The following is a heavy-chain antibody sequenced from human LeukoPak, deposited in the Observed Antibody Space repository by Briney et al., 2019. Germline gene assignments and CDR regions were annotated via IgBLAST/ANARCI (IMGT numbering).Heavy chain of an antibody. CDR1: GFTFSSYG. CDR2: ISYDGSNK. Sequence: SGGSLRLSCAASGFTFSSYGMHWVRQAPGKGLEWVAVISYDGSNKYYADSVKGRFTISRDNSKNTLYLQMNSLRAEDTAVYYCARDQSLGHLGMDVWGQGTTVTVSS. CDR3: ARDQSLGHLGMDV. J-gene: IGHJ6*02. V-gene: IGHV3-30*03. D-gene: IGHD1-26*01.